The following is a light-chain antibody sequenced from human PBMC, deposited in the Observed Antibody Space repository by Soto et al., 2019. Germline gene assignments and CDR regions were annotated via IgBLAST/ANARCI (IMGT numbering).Light chain of an antibody. CDR3: LQRDTYS. CDR1: QDIRND. J-gene: IGKJ4*01. Sequence: DIQMTQSPSSLSASVGDRVTITSRASQDIRNDLDWYQQKPGKAPKRLIYAASSLQNGAPSRFSGSGSGTEFTLTISSLQPEDFATYYCLQRDTYSVGGGTKVEI. V-gene: IGKV1-17*01. CDR2: AAS.